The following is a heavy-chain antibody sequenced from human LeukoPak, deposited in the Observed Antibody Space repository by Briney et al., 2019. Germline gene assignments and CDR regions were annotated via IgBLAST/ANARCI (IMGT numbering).Heavy chain of an antibody. V-gene: IGHV3-43*01. D-gene: IGHD2-2*01. CDR1: GFTFDDYT. CDR2: ISWDGGST. J-gene: IGHJ4*02. CDR3: AKDSGDCGSTSCYFDY. Sequence: GGSLRLSCAASGFTFDDYTMHWVRQAPGKGLEWVSLISWDGGSTYYADSVKGRFTISRDNSKNSLCLQMNSLRTEDTALYYCAKDSGDCGSTSCYFDYWGQGTLVTVSS.